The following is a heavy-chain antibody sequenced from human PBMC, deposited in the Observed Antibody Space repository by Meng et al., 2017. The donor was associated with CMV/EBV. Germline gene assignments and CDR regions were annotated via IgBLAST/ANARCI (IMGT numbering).Heavy chain of an antibody. CDR3: ARGGDDFWSGYYDY. CDR2: IYYSGNT. J-gene: IGHJ4*02. V-gene: IGHV4-59*01. Sequence: ESLKISCTVSGGSISSYYWSWIRQPPGKGLEWIGYIYYSGNTNYNPSLKSRVTISVDTSKNQFSLKLSSVTAADTAVYYCARGGDDFWSGYYDYWGQGTLVTVSS. D-gene: IGHD3-3*01. CDR1: GGSISSYY.